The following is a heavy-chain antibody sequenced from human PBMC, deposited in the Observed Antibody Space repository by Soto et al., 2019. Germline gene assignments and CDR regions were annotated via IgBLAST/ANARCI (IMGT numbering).Heavy chain of an antibody. CDR3: TKETEVALKYGMDC. D-gene: IGHD1-1*01. Sequence: EVQLVESGGVVVQPGGSLRLSCAASGFRFDDYRMHWVRQGPGKGLEWVCFISWDGTSTYYADSVRGRFIISRDNTKKSVYLQMNSLRPEDTALYYCTKETEVALKYGMDCWGQGTTVTVCS. J-gene: IGHJ6*02. V-gene: IGHV3-43*01. CDR2: ISWDGTST. CDR1: GFRFDDYR.